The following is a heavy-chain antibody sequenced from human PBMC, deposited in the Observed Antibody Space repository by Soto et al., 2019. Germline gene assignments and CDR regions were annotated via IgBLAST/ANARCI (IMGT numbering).Heavy chain of an antibody. D-gene: IGHD3-10*01. Sequence: QVQLQESGPGLVKPSETLSLTCTVSGGSMSSYHWSWIRQPPGKGLEGIGYIYYSGSTNYNPSLKSRVTISVDTSKNQFSLKLSSVTAADTAVYYCAREGVNYYGSGSYHYGMDVWGQGTTVTVSS. J-gene: IGHJ6*02. V-gene: IGHV4-59*01. CDR1: GGSMSSYH. CDR3: AREGVNYYGSGSYHYGMDV. CDR2: IYYSGST.